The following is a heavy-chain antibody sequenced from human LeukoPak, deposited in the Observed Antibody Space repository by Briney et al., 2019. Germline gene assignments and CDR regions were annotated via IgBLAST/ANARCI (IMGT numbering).Heavy chain of an antibody. CDR1: GGTFRSYA. V-gene: IGHV1-69*05. J-gene: IGHJ4*02. Sequence: SVKVSCKASGGTFRSYAISWVRQAPGQGLEWMGRIIPIFGTANYAQKFQGRVTITTDESTSTAYMELSSLRSEDTAVYYCARGVAVAVTFDYWGQGTLVTVSS. CDR2: IIPIFGTA. D-gene: IGHD6-19*01. CDR3: ARGVAVAVTFDY.